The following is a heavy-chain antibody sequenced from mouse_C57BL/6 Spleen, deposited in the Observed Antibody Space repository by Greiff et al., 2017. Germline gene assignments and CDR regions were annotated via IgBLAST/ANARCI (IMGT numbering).Heavy chain of an antibody. D-gene: IGHD2-3*01. CDR3: ARIYDGSHWYFDV. J-gene: IGHJ1*03. CDR1: GYTFTSYW. CDR2: IRPNSGST. V-gene: IGHV1-64*01. Sequence: QVQLQQPGAELVKPGASVKLSCKASGYTFTSYWMHWVKQRPGQGLEWIGMIRPNSGSTNYNEKFKSKATLTVDKSSSTAYMQLSSLTSEDSAVYYCARIYDGSHWYFDVWGTGTTVTVSS.